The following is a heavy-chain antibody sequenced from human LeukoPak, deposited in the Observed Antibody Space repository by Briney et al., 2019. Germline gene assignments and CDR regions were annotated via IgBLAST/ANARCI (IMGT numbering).Heavy chain of an antibody. Sequence: SETLSLACAVYGGSFSGYYWSWIRQPPGKGLEWIGEINHSGSTNYNPSLKSRVTISVDTSKNQFSLKLSSVTAADTAVYYCARGLKLYYYDSSGYWFDPWGQGTLVTVSS. CDR3: ARGLKLYYYDSSGYWFDP. V-gene: IGHV4-34*01. J-gene: IGHJ5*02. CDR2: INHSGST. D-gene: IGHD3-22*01. CDR1: GGSFSGYY.